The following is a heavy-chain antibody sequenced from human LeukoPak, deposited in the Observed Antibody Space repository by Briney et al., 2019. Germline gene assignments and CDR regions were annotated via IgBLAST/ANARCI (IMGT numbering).Heavy chain of an antibody. J-gene: IGHJ4*02. D-gene: IGHD6-13*01. CDR2: INPNSGRT. CDR3: ARGRSGLAAAGTYDY. Sequence: ASVRVSCKASGYTFTSSDINWVRQAAGQGLWWMGWINPNSGRTGYAQKFQGRVTMTANTSISTAYMELRNLRFDDTAVYYCARGRSGLAAAGTYDYWGQGTLITVSS. V-gene: IGHV1-8*01. CDR1: GYTFTSSD.